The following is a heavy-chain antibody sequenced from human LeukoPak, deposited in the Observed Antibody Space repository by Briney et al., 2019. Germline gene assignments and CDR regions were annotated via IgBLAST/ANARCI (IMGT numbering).Heavy chain of an antibody. Sequence: PGGSLRLSCAASGFTFSSYSMNWVRQAPGKGLEWVSSISSSSSYIYYADSVKGRFTVSRDNAKKSLDLQMNSLRDEDTAVYYCAELGITMIGGVWGKGTTVTISS. D-gene: IGHD3-10*02. CDR2: ISSSSSYI. CDR3: AELGITMIGGV. V-gene: IGHV3-21*01. CDR1: GFTFSSYS. J-gene: IGHJ6*04.